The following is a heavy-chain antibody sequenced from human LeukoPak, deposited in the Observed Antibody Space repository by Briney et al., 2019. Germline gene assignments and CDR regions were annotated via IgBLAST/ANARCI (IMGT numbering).Heavy chain of an antibody. CDR2: IYPGRSDT. V-gene: IGHV5-51*01. D-gene: IGHD3-22*01. CDR3: ARLAYDVSGYYYDGWYDP. CDR1: GYSFIVYW. J-gene: IGHJ5*02. Sequence: GEGLKIFCNGSGYSFIVYWIGWVGQMPGKGVEWMGFIYPGRSDTRYSPYFQGQVTISADKPINTAYLQWSSLKASHTAMYYCARLAYDVSGYYYDGWYDPWGQGTLVTVSS.